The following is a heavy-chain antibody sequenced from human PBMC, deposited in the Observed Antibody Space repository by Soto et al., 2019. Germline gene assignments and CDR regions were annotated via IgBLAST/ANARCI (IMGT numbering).Heavy chain of an antibody. D-gene: IGHD6-13*01. Sequence: EVQLLESGGGLVQPGGSLRLSCAASGFSFSSYVMSWVRQAPGKGLEWVSAMSGSGGSTYYPDSVKGRFTISRDNSENKLYLQMNSLRAEDTAVYYCAKASGSSWPYYFDSWGQGTLVTVSS. V-gene: IGHV3-23*01. CDR1: GFSFSSYV. CDR3: AKASGSSWPYYFDS. J-gene: IGHJ4*02. CDR2: MSGSGGST.